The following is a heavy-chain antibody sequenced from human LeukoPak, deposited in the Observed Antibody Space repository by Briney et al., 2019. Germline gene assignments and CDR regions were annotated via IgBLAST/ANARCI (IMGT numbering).Heavy chain of an antibody. CDR3: AWVLSVGYCSGGSCPFLDY. CDR2: IIPIYGSA. D-gene: IGHD2-15*01. V-gene: IGHV1-69*13. CDR1: GGTFSIYA. Sequence: GASVKVSCKASGGTFSIYAVSWVRQGPGQGLEWMGGIIPIYGSANYAQKFQGRVTITADESTSTAYMELSSLRSEDTAVYYCAWVLSVGYCSGGSCPFLDYWGQGTLVTVSS. J-gene: IGHJ4*02.